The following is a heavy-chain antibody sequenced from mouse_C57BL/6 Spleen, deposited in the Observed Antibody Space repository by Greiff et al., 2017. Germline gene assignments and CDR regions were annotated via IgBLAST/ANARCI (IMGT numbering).Heavy chain of an antibody. CDR1: GYTFTSYW. D-gene: IGHD1-1*01. CDR2: IHPNSGST. CDR3: AGLEGTTGVATRYFDV. V-gene: IGHV1-64*01. Sequence: VQLQQPGAELVKPGASVKLSCKASGYTFTSYWMHWVKQRPGQGLEWIGIIHPNSGSTNYNEKFKSKATLTVDKSSSTVYMELSRLTSEDSAVXVGAGLEGTTGVATRYFDVWGTGTTVTVSS. J-gene: IGHJ1*03.